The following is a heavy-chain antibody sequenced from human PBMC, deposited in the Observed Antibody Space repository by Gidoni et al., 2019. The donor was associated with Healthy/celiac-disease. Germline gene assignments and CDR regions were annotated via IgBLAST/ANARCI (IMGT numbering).Heavy chain of an antibody. CDR2: IYYSGST. V-gene: IGHV4-59*01. CDR1: GGSISSYY. J-gene: IGHJ4*02. Sequence: QVQLQESGPGLVKPSETLSLTCTVSGGSISSYYWSWIRQPPGKGLEWIGYIYYSGSTNYNPSLKSRVTISVDTSKNQFSLKLSSVTAADTAVYYCARATTTVVTPGEFDYWGQGTLVTVSS. D-gene: IGHD4-17*01. CDR3: ARATTTVVTPGEFDY.